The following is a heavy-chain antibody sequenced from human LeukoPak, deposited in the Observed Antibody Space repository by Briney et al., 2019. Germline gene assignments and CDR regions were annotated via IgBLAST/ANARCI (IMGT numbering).Heavy chain of an antibody. J-gene: IGHJ6*03. CDR3: ARAREMATISDYYYYYMDV. V-gene: IGHV1-69*05. CDR2: IIPIFGTA. Sequence: GASVKVSCKASGGTFSSYAISWVRQAPGQGLEWMGRIIPIFGTANYAQKFQGRVTITTDESTSTAYMELSSLRSEDTAAYYCARAREMATISDYYYYYMDVWGKGTTVTVSS. D-gene: IGHD5-24*01. CDR1: GGTFSSYA.